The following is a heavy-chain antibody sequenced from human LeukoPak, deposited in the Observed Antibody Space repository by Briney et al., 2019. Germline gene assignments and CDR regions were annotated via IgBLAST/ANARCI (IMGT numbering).Heavy chain of an antibody. D-gene: IGHD2-2*01. Sequence: SETLSLTCTVSGGSISTYSWIYIRQPPGKGLEWIGNISYSGSTKYNPSLKSRVTISLDTSKNQFSLKLSSVTAADTAVYYCVRGYQLLPDAFDIWGKGTIVTVSS. J-gene: IGHJ3*02. CDR2: ISYSGST. V-gene: IGHV4-59*01. CDR1: GGSISTYS. CDR3: VRGYQLLPDAFDI.